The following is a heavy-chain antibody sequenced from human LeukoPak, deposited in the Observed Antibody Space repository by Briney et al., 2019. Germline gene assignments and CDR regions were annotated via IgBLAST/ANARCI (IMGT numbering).Heavy chain of an antibody. CDR3: ARVRSSSMNYYFDY. V-gene: IGHV4-30-2*01. Sequence: PSQTLSLTCTVSGGSISSGGYYWSWIRQPPGKGLEWIGYIYHSGSTNYNPSLKSRVTISVDTSKNQFSLKLSSVTAADTAVYYCARVRSSSMNYYFDYWGQGTLVTVSS. CDR2: IYHSGST. D-gene: IGHD6-6*01. CDR1: GGSISSGGYY. J-gene: IGHJ4*02.